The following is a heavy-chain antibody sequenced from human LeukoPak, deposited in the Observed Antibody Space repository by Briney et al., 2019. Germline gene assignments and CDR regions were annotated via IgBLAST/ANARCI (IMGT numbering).Heavy chain of an antibody. Sequence: PGGSLRLSCAAAGFTVSDNYMSWVRQAPGKGLEWVANIKQDGSEKYYVDSVKGHFTISRDNAKNSLYLQMNSLRAEDTAVYYCARRDGSGSVDYWGQGTLVTVSS. J-gene: IGHJ4*02. CDR1: GFTVSDNY. D-gene: IGHD3-10*01. CDR3: ARRDGSGSVDY. V-gene: IGHV3-7*01. CDR2: IKQDGSEK.